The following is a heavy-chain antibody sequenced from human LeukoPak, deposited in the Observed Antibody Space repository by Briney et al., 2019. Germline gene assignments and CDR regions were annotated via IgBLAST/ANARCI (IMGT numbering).Heavy chain of an antibody. J-gene: IGHJ1*01. D-gene: IGHD6-25*01. Sequence: GRSLRLSCAASGFTFSRHAMHWVRQVPGRGLDWVAIISDDGNSKFYADSVKGRFTISRDNAKNSLYLQMNSLRAEDTAVYYCALSPYSSDPEYFQHWGQGTLVTVSS. CDR2: ISDDGNSK. CDR3: ALSPYSSDPEYFQH. V-gene: IGHV3-30-3*01. CDR1: GFTFSRHA.